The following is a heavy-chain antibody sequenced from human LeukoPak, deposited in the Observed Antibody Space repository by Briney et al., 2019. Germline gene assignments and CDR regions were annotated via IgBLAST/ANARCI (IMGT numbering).Heavy chain of an antibody. D-gene: IGHD4-23*01. J-gene: IGHJ4*02. CDR1: GFTFSSYG. CDR2: IRSDGSNR. CDR3: APWDYGGNLGPDY. V-gene: IGHV3-30*02. Sequence: GGSLRLSCAAPGFTFSSYGMHWVRQAPGKGLEWVAFIRSDGSNRYYADSVKGRFTISRDNSKNTLYLQMNSLRAEDTAVYYCAPWDYGGNLGPDYWGQGTLVTVSS.